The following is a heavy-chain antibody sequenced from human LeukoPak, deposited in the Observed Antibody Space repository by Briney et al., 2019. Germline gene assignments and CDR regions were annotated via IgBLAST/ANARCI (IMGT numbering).Heavy chain of an antibody. CDR1: GGSISSYY. CDR2: IYYSGST. CDR3: ARSGLHYYYGMDV. Sequence: SETLSLTCTVSGGSISSYYWSWIRQPPGKGLEWIGYIYYSGSTNYNPSLKGRVTISVDTSKNQYSLKLSSVTAADTAVYYCARSGLHYYYGMDVWGQGTTVTVSS. V-gene: IGHV4-59*01. D-gene: IGHD3-10*01. J-gene: IGHJ6*02.